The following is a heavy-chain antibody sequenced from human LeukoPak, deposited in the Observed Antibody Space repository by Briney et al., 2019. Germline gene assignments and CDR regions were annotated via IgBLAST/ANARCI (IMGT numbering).Heavy chain of an antibody. CDR1: GGTFSSYA. CDR3: AREHPDYHGFDF. V-gene: IGHV1-69*17. D-gene: IGHD4-11*01. J-gene: IGHJ3*01. CDR2: IFPGGGVT. Sequence: SVKVSCKASGGTFSSYAISWVRQAPGQGLEWMGVIFPGGGVTEYAQKFQGRVTVTRDTSTRTVYMELSSLRSDDTAMYYCAREHPDYHGFDFWGQGTMVSVSS.